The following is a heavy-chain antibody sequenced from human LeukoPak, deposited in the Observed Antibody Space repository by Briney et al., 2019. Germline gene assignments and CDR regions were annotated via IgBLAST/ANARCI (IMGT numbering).Heavy chain of an antibody. J-gene: IGHJ3*02. V-gene: IGHV3-23*01. D-gene: IGHD3-16*01. Sequence: GGSLRLSCAASGFTFSSYAMSWVRQAPGKGLEWVSTFTGSGGSTYYADSVKGRFTISRDNSKNTLYLQMNSLRAEDTAVYYCASGGGVQSAFDIWGQGTMVTVSS. CDR1: GFTFSSYA. CDR2: FTGSGGST. CDR3: ASGGGVQSAFDI.